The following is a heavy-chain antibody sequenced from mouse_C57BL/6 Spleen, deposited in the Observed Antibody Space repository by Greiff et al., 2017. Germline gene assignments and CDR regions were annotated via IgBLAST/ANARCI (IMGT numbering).Heavy chain of an antibody. J-gene: IGHJ4*01. Sequence: EVQLQQSGPELVKPGASVKIPCKASGYTFTDYNMDWVKQSHGKSLEWIGDINPNNGGTIYNQKFKGKATLTVDKSSSTAYMELRSLTSEDTAVYYCARGLRLHYAMDYWGQGTSVTVSS. CDR1: GYTFTDYN. D-gene: IGHD3-2*02. V-gene: IGHV1-18*01. CDR2: INPNNGGT. CDR3: ARGLRLHYAMDY.